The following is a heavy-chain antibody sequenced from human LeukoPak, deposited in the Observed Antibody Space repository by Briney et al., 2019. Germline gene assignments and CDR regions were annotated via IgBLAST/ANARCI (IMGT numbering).Heavy chain of an antibody. V-gene: IGHV1-46*01. CDR1: GYTFTSYY. CDR3: AREPGVNMYYFDY. D-gene: IGHD1/OR15-1a*01. CDR2: IDPSGGST. Sequence: ASVKVSCKASGYTFTSYYMHWVRQAPGQGLEWMGIIDPSGGSTSYAQKFQGRVTVTGDTSTSTVYMELSSLRSEDTAVYYCAREPGVNMYYFDYWGQGTLVTVSS. J-gene: IGHJ4*02.